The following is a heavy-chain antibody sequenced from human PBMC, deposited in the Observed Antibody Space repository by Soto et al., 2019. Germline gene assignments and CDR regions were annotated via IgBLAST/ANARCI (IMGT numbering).Heavy chain of an antibody. V-gene: IGHV1-2*02. CDR3: ARPAGYQLPPMDV. CDR1: GYTFTGYY. J-gene: IGHJ6*02. D-gene: IGHD2-2*01. Sequence: ASVKVSCKASGYTFTGYYIHWVRQAPGQGLEWMGWINPNSGGTNYAQKFQGRVTMTRDTSISTAYMELSSLRSDDTAVYYCARPAGYQLPPMDVWGQGTTVTVSS. CDR2: INPNSGGT.